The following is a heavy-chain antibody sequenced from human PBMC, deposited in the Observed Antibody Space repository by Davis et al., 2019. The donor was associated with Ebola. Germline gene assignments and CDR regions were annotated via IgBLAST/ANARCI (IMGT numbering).Heavy chain of an antibody. CDR2: INNDGSIT. CDR3: AFASGFKFDY. V-gene: IGHV3-74*01. Sequence: GESLKISCAASGFTFSSSWMHWVRQAPGKGLVWVSLINNDGSITTYADSVKGRFTVSRDNAKNTLYLQMNSLRAEDTAVYYCAFASGFKFDYWGQGMLATVSS. CDR1: GFTFSSSW. J-gene: IGHJ4*02. D-gene: IGHD6-25*01.